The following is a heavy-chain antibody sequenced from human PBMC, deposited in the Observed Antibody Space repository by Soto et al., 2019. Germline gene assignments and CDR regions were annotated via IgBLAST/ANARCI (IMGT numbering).Heavy chain of an antibody. CDR1: GFTFSSYG. CDR2: IWYDGSNK. V-gene: IGHV3-33*01. J-gene: IGHJ4*02. Sequence: GGSLRLSCAASGFTFSSYGMHWVRQAPGKGLEWVAVIWYDGSNKYYADSVKGRFTISRDNSKNTLYLQMNSLRAEDTAVYYCARDLWSGYYTGGDFDYWGQGTLVTVS. D-gene: IGHD3-3*01. CDR3: ARDLWSGYYTGGDFDY.